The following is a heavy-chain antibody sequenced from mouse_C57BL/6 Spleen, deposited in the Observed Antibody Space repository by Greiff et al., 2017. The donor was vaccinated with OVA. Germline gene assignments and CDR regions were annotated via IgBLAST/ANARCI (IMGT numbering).Heavy chain of an antibody. D-gene: IGHD2-1*01. V-gene: IGHV2-2*01. CDR1: GFSLTSYG. J-gene: IGHJ3*01. CDR3: ARNWGNHEGWFAY. Sequence: VQLVESGPGLVQPSQSLSITCTVSGFSLTSYGVHWVRQSPGKGLEWLGVIWSGGSTDYNAAFISRLSISKDNSKSQVFFKMNSLQADDTAIYYCARNWGNHEGWFAYWGQGTLVTVSA. CDR2: IWSGGST.